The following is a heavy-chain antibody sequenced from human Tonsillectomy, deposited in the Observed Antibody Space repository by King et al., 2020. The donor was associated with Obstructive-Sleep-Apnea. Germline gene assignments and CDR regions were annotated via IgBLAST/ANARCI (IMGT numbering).Heavy chain of an antibody. J-gene: IGHJ6*02. V-gene: IGHV3-33*01. CDR1: EFIFSTYG. D-gene: IGHD3-10*01. Sequence: VQLVESGGGVVQPGRSLRLSCAASEFIFSTYGMNWVRQAPGKGLEWVAVIWYDGSNKYYADSVKGRFTISRDNSKNTLYLQMNSLRAEDTAVYYCARVDGSGSLYYYYGMDVWGQGTTVTVSS. CDR2: IWYDGSNK. CDR3: ARVDGSGSLYYYYGMDV.